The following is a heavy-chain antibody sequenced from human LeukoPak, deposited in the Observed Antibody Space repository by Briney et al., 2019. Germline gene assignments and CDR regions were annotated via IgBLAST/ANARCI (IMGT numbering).Heavy chain of an antibody. CDR1: GFTFSSYW. J-gene: IGHJ4*02. V-gene: IGHV3-23*01. CDR3: AKDGGGYCSSASCPNGY. CDR2: ISGSGGST. Sequence: GGSLRLSCAASGFTFSSYWMSWVRQAPGKGLEWVSAISGSGGSTYYADSVKGRFTISRDNSKNTLYLQMNSLRAEDTAVYYCAKDGGGYCSSASCPNGYWGQGTLVTVSS. D-gene: IGHD2-2*01.